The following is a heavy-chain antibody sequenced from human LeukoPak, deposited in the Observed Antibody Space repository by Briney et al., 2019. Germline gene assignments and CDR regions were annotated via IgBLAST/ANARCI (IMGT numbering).Heavy chain of an antibody. CDR1: GGSFSGNY. D-gene: IGHD3-16*02. Sequence: SETLSLTCAVYGGSFSGNYWTLIRQTPGRGVEWIGESSPTGDITGYNPSLKGRATISVDSSKNQFSLKLTSVTAADTGVYYCARVPDFVARPCDSWGPGTLVTVSS. J-gene: IGHJ4*02. CDR3: ARVPDFVARPCDS. CDR2: SSPTGDIT. V-gene: IGHV4-34*01.